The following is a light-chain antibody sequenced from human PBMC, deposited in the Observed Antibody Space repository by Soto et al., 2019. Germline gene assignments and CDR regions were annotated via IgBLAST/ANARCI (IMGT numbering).Light chain of an antibody. CDR3: MQAQQTRT. CDR2: LAS. V-gene: IGKV2-28*01. Sequence: DIVLTQSPLSLPVTPGEPASISCRSSQSLLNSNGYNYLDWYLQKPGQSPQLLIFLASNRASGVPDRFSGSGSGTDFTLKISRVEAEDVGVDYCMQAQQTRTFGQGTKMEI. CDR1: QSLLNSNGYNY. J-gene: IGKJ1*01.